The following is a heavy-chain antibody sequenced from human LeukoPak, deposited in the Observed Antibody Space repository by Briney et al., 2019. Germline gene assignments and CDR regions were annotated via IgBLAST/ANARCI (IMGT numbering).Heavy chain of an antibody. CDR1: GFTSSNYA. V-gene: IGHV3-74*01. J-gene: IGHJ3*02. CDR2: INSDGSST. CDR3: ARRSAAKDAFDI. D-gene: IGHD6-25*01. Sequence: GRSLRLSCAASGFTSSNYAMHWVRQAPGKGLVWVSRINSDGSSTSYADSVKGRFTISRDNAKNTLYLQMNSLRAEDTAVYYCARRSAAKDAFDIWGQGTMVTVSS.